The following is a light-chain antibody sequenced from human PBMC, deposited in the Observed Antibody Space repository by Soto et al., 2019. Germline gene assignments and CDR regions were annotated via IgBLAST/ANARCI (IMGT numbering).Light chain of an antibody. CDR3: HQYNKWPPRYT. CDR1: QNIKRD. Sequence: EIGMTQSPTPPSVSPGERAPLSLRASQNIKRDLTWYQQTPGQAPRLLIYGASTRATGIPARFSGGGSGTEFTLTISSLQSEDFAVYYCHQYNKWPPRYTFGQGTKLEIK. J-gene: IGKJ2*01. V-gene: IGKV3-15*01. CDR2: GAS.